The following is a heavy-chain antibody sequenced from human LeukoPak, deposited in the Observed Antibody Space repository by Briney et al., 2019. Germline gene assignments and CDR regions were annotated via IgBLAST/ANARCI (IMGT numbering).Heavy chain of an antibody. J-gene: IGHJ4*02. V-gene: IGHV3-64*01. CDR2: ISSNGGST. D-gene: IGHD3-22*01. CDR3: ATIIYYDSSGLDY. CDR1: GFTFSSYA. Sequence: GGSLRLSCAASGFTFSSYAMHWVRQAPGKGLEYVSAISSNGGSTYYANSVKGRFTISRDNSKNTLYLQMNSLGAEDTAVYYCATIIYYDSSGLDYWGQGTLVTVSS.